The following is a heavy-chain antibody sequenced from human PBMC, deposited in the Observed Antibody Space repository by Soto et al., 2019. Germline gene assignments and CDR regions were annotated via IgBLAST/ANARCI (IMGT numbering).Heavy chain of an antibody. D-gene: IGHD1-26*01. CDR2: INHSGRT. J-gene: IGHJ4*02. V-gene: IGHV4-34*01. CDR1: CGSFSGYD. CDR3: ARVCGRPNPVFDY. Sequence: SETLSLPCTVYCGSFSGYDWSWIRQPPGKGLEKIGEINHSGRTNYNKSNKSRVTISVDTSKNQFSLKLSSVTAADTAVYYCARVCGRPNPVFDYWGQGTLVTVPQ.